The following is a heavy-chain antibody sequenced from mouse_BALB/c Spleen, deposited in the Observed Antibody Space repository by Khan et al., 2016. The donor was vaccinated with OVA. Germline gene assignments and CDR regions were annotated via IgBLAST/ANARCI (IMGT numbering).Heavy chain of an antibody. CDR3: ARPPYCSYAMDN. D-gene: IGHD2-10*01. CDR2: INTYTGEP. V-gene: IGHV9-3-1*01. CDR1: GHTFTNFG. Sequence: QIQLVQSGPELKKPGETVKISCKASGHTFTNFGMNWVKQAPGKGLKWMGWINTYTGEPTYADDFNGRFAFSLEASASTAYLQINNLTNEDTATXFCARPPYCSYAMDNWGQGTSVTVSS. J-gene: IGHJ4*01.